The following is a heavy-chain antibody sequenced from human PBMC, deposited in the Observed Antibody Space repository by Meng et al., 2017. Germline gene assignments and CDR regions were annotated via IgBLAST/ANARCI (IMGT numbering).Heavy chain of an antibody. CDR2: IYYSGST. CDR3: ARGVVTRPVWFDY. Sequence: SETLSLTCTVSGGSISSYYWSWIRQPPGKGLEWIGYIYYSGSTNYNPSLKSRFTISVDTSKNQFFLKLSSVTAADTAVYYCARGVVTRPVWFDYWGQGNLVTVSS. D-gene: IGHD2-21*02. J-gene: IGHJ4*02. V-gene: IGHV4-59*01. CDR1: GGSISSYY.